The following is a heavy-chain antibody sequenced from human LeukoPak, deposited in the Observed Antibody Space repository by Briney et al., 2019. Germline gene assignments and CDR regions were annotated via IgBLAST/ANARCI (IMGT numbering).Heavy chain of an antibody. CDR3: ARDQFLGYCSSTSCSNWFDP. D-gene: IGHD2-2*01. J-gene: IGHJ5*02. CDR1: GVSISSYY. Sequence: PSETLSLTCTVSGVSISSYYWSWIRQPAGKGLEWIGRIYSSGNTNYNPSLKSRLTMSVDTSKTQFSLKLSSVTAADTAVYYCARDQFLGYCSSTSCSNWFDPWGQGTLVTVSS. CDR2: IYSSGNT. V-gene: IGHV4-4*07.